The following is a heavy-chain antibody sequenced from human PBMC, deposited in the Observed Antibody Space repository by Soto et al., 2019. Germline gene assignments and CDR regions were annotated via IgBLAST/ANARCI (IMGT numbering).Heavy chain of an antibody. V-gene: IGHV1-69*01. J-gene: IGHJ2*01. D-gene: IGHD6-13*01. CDR2: IIPIFGTA. CDR3: ARGPPGSSSWYWYFDL. CDR1: GGTFSSYA. Sequence: QVQLVQSGAEVKKPGSSVKVSCKASGGTFSSYAISWVRQAPGQGLEWMGGIIPIFGTANYAQKFQGRVTITADESTSTAYVELSSMRSEDTAVYYCARGPPGSSSWYWYFDLWGRGTLVSVSS.